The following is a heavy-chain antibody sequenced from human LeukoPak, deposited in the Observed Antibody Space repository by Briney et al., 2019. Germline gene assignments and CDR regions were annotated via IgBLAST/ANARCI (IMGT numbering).Heavy chain of an antibody. Sequence: GASVKVSCKASGGTFSSYAISWVRQAPGQGLEWMGGIIPIFGTANYAQKFQGRVTITADESTSTAYMELSSLRSEDAAVYYCASNGGLRDGHNYGDYWGQGTLVTVSS. CDR1: GGTFSSYA. V-gene: IGHV1-69*13. D-gene: IGHD5-24*01. CDR2: IIPIFGTA. J-gene: IGHJ4*02. CDR3: ASNGGLRDGHNYGDY.